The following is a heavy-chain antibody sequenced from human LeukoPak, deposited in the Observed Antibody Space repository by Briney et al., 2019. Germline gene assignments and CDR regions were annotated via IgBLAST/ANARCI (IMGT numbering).Heavy chain of an antibody. Sequence: SETLSLTCTVSGDSISNDYWSWIRQPPRKGLEGIGDIDYSGSTNCNPSLNSRLTISVDTSKNHFSLKLSSVTAADTAVYYCARGVAGGHFDDWGQGTLVTVSS. CDR1: GDSISNDY. CDR3: ARGVAGGHFDD. J-gene: IGHJ4*02. CDR2: IDYSGST. D-gene: IGHD6-19*01. V-gene: IGHV4-59*01.